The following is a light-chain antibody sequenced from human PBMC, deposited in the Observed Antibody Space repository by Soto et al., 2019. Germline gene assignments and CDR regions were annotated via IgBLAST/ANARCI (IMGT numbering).Light chain of an antibody. CDR1: QSISTY. Sequence: DIQMTQCPSSLSASVGDSVSITCRASQSISTYLNWYQQTPGKAPELLIYAASRLQSGVTSRFSGSGSGTDFTLTITNLQPEDFATYYCQQSYTIPYTFGQGTKLEI. J-gene: IGKJ2*01. CDR2: AAS. CDR3: QQSYTIPYT. V-gene: IGKV1-39*01.